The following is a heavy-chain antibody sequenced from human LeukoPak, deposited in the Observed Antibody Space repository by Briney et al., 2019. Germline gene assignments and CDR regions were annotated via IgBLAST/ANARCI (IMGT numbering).Heavy chain of an antibody. CDR2: IYYSGST. CDR3: ARGVVPAAITY. D-gene: IGHD2-2*02. J-gene: IGHJ4*02. V-gene: IGHV4-59*01. CDR1: GGSISSYY. Sequence: SETLSLTCTVSGGSISSYYWSWIRQPPGKGLEWIGYIYYSGSTNYNPSLKSRVTISVDTSKNQFSLKLSSVTAADTAVYYCARGVVPAAITYWGQGTLVTVSA.